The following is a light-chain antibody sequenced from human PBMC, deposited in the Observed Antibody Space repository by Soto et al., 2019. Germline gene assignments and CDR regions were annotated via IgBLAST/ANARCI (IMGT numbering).Light chain of an antibody. Sequence: QSALTQPRSVSGSPGQSVTISCTGTSSDVGSYNYVSWYQQHPGKAPKVIIYDVSKRPSGVPDRFSASKSGNTVSLTISGLQADDEADYYCCSYAGRYSYVFGSGTKVTVL. CDR1: SSDVGSYNY. CDR3: CSYAGRYSYV. V-gene: IGLV2-11*01. J-gene: IGLJ1*01. CDR2: DVS.